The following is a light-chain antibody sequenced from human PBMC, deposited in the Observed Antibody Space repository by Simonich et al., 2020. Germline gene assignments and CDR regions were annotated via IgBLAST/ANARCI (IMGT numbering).Light chain of an antibody. V-gene: IGKV1-9*01. Sequence: DIQLTQSPSFLSASVGDRVTITCRARQGISSYLAWYQQKPGKAPKLLIYAASTLQSGVPSRFSGSGYGTEFTLTISSLQPEDFATYYCQQLNSYPPWTFGQGTKVEIK. J-gene: IGKJ1*01. CDR1: QGISSY. CDR3: QQLNSYPPWT. CDR2: AAS.